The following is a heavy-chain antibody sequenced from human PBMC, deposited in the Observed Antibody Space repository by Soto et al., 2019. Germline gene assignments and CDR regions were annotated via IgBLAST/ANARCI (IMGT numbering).Heavy chain of an antibody. CDR3: ARGMTTVTTLDY. J-gene: IGHJ4*02. CDR1: GVSISSGGYS. Sequence: PSETLSLTCGVSGVSISSGGYSWSWIRQPPGKGLEWIGYIYHSGSTYYNPSLKSRVTISVDRSKNQFSLKLSSVTAADTAVYYCARGMTTVTTLDYWGQGTLVTVSS. D-gene: IGHD4-4*01. V-gene: IGHV4-30-2*01. CDR2: IYHSGST.